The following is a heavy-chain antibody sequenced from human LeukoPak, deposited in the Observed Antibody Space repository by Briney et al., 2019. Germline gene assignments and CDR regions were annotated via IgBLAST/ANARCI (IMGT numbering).Heavy chain of an antibody. Sequence: SETLSLTCAVYGGSFSGYYLSWIRQPPGKGLEWIGEINHSGSTNYNPSLKSRVTISVDTSKNQFSLKLSSVTAADTAVYYCAGFVAVADYYYYYGMDVWGQGTTVTVSS. D-gene: IGHD6-19*01. CDR1: GGSFSGYY. J-gene: IGHJ6*02. CDR3: AGFVAVADYYYYYGMDV. CDR2: INHSGST. V-gene: IGHV4-34*01.